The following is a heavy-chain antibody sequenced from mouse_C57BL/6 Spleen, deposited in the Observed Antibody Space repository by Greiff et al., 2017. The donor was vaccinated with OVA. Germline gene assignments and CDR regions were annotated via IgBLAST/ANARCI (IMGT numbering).Heavy chain of an antibody. CDR2: ISSGGSYT. D-gene: IGHD1-1*01. V-gene: IGHV5-6*01. Sequence: EVKLMESGGDLVKPGGSLKLSCAASGFTFSSYGMSWVRQTPDKRLEWVATISSGGSYTYYPDSVKGRFTISRDNAKNTLYLQMSSLKSEDTAMYYCGYYGSSPQYAMDYWGQGTSVTVSS. J-gene: IGHJ4*01. CDR3: GYYGSSPQYAMDY. CDR1: GFTFSSYG.